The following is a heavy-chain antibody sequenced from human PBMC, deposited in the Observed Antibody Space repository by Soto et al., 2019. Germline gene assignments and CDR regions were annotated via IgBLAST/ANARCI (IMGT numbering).Heavy chain of an antibody. Sequence: ASVKVSCKASGYTFTSYAMHWVRQAPGQRLEWMGWINAGNGNTKYSQKFQGRVTITRDTSASTAYMELSSLRSEDTAVYYCARDFTMVRGVMPSMDVWGKGTTVTVSS. CDR1: GYTFTSYA. J-gene: IGHJ6*04. V-gene: IGHV1-3*01. D-gene: IGHD3-10*01. CDR2: INAGNGNT. CDR3: ARDFTMVRGVMPSMDV.